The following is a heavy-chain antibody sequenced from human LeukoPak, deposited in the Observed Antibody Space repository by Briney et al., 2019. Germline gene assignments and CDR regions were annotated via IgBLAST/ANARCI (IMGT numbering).Heavy chain of an antibody. CDR1: GFTFSSYS. CDR2: IKQDGSEK. CDR3: ARDSHYYYYMDV. V-gene: IGHV3-7*01. Sequence: PGGSLRLSCAASGFTFSSYSMNWVRQAPGKGLEWVANIKQDGSEKYYVDSVKGRFTISRDNAKNSLYLQMNSLRAEDTAVYYCARDSHYYYYMDVWGKGTTVTVSS. J-gene: IGHJ6*03.